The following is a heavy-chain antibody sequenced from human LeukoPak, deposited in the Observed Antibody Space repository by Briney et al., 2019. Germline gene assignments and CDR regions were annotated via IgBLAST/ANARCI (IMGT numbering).Heavy chain of an antibody. CDR2: IIPIFGTA. Sequence: GASVEVSCKASGGTFSSYAISWVRQAPGQGLEWMGGIIPIFGTANYAQKFQGRVTITADESTSTAYMELSSLRSEDTAVYYCARHGELNYYYYYMDVWGKGTTVTVSS. D-gene: IGHD4-17*01. V-gene: IGHV1-69*13. J-gene: IGHJ6*03. CDR3: ARHGELNYYYYYMDV. CDR1: GGTFSSYA.